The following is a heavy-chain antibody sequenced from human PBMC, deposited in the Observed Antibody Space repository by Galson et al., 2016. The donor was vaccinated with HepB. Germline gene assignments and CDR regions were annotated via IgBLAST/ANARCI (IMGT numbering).Heavy chain of an antibody. J-gene: IGHJ4*02. CDR2: IYYNGTT. CDR1: GDSISSGGYY. Sequence: TLSLTCTVSGDSISSGGYYWSWLRQQPGKGLEWIGFIYYNGTTYYNPSLKSRLTISVDTSKNYFSLKLSSVTAADTAIYYCALYGSGSYSDTFDYWGQGTLVTVSS. CDR3: ALYGSGSYSDTFDY. V-gene: IGHV4-31*03. D-gene: IGHD3-10*01.